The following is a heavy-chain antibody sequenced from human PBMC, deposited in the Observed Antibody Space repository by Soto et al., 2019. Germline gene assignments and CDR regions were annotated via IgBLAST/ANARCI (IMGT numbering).Heavy chain of an antibody. D-gene: IGHD2-2*01. CDR2: IDPSDSYI. V-gene: IGHV5-10-1*01. Sequence: PXESLTVSRKPSGYRVTSYWISLVGQMRGKGLEWMGRIDPSDSYIDYSPSFQGHVTVAVDKSTNTAYLHWRSLKAEDTAIYYCARLDPLQPYCGMDVWCRVTTVTVAS. J-gene: IGHJ6*02. CDR3: ARLDPLQPYCGMDV. CDR1: GYRVTSYW.